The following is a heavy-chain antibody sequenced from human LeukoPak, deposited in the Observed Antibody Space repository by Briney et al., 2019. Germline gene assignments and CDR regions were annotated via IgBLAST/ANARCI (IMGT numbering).Heavy chain of an antibody. CDR2: ISSIGGST. Sequence: GGSLRLSCAASGFTFSTYAMTWVRQAPGKGLEWVSGISSIGGSTYYADSVKDRFTISRDNSKNTLYLQMNSLRPEDTAVYFCASDHSGFFDYWGQGTLVTISS. D-gene: IGHD6-25*01. V-gene: IGHV3-23*01. CDR3: ASDHSGFFDY. CDR1: GFTFSTYA. J-gene: IGHJ4*02.